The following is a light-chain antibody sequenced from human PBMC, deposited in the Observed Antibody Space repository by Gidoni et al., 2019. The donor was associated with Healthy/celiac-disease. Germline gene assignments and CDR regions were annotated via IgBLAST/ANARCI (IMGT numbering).Light chain of an antibody. CDR2: WAS. Sequence: DIVMTQSPDSLAVSLGERATINCKSSQSVLYSSNNKNYLAWYQQKPGQPPKLLIYWASTRESWVPDRCSGSGSGTNFTLTISSLQAEDVAVYYCQQYYSTLSLTFGGXTKVEIK. J-gene: IGKJ4*01. CDR1: QSVLYSSNNKNY. CDR3: QQYYSTLSLT. V-gene: IGKV4-1*01.